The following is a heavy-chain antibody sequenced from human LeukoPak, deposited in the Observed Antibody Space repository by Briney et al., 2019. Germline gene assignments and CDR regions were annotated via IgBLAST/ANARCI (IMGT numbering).Heavy chain of an antibody. J-gene: IGHJ4*02. V-gene: IGHV3-74*01. Sequence: GGSLRLSCGASGFTFSSYWMHWVRQAPGKGLVWISRINSDGSTTSYADSVKGRFTISRDNAKNTLYLQMNSLRAEDTAVYYCARGSYYGQDYWGQGTLVTVSS. CDR1: GFTFSSYW. CDR2: INSDGSTT. D-gene: IGHD1-26*01. CDR3: ARGSYYGQDY.